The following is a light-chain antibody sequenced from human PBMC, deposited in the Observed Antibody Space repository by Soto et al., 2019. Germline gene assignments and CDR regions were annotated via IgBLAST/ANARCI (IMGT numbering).Light chain of an antibody. CDR3: CSYAGSSTWV. J-gene: IGLJ3*02. CDR1: SSDVGSYNL. V-gene: IGLV2-23*01. Sequence: QPVLTQPASVSGSPGQSITISCTGTSSDVGSYNLVSWYQQHPGKAPKLMIYEDRKRPSGVSDRFSGSKSGNTASLTISGLQAEDEADYYCCSYAGSSTWVFGGGTKLTVL. CDR2: EDR.